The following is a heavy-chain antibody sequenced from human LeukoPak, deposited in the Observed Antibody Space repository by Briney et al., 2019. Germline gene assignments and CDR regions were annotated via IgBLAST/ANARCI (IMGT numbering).Heavy chain of an antibody. CDR2: IRYDGSNK. V-gene: IGHV3-30*02. CDR3: AKRPFDSSGWYIRFDY. CDR1: GFTFSSYG. J-gene: IGHJ4*02. D-gene: IGHD6-19*01. Sequence: GGSLRLSCAASGFTFSSYGMHWVRQAPGKGLEWVAFIRYDGSNKYYADSVKGRFTISRDNSKNTLYLQMNSLRAEDTAVYYCAKRPFDSSGWYIRFDYWGQGTLATVSS.